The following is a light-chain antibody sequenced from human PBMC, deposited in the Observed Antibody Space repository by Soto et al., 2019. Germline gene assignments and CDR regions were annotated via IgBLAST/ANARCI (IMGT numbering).Light chain of an antibody. CDR3: AAWDDSLNSVI. Sequence: QSVLTQPPSASGTPGQSVSLSCSGSRSNIGTNPVNWYQQLPGTAPKLLFYTNTQRPSGVPDRFSASKSGTSASLAISGLQSEDEADYYCAAWDDSLNSVIFGGGTKLTVL. J-gene: IGLJ2*01. V-gene: IGLV1-44*01. CDR2: TNT. CDR1: RSNIGTNP.